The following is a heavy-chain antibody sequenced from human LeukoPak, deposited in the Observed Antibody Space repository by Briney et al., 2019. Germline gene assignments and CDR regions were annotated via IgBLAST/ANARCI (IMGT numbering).Heavy chain of an antibody. J-gene: IGHJ4*02. D-gene: IGHD2-21*01. CDR1: GYSISSGYY. Sequence: SGTLSLTCTVSGYSISSGYYWGWIRQPPGKGLEWIGSIYHSGSTYYNPSLKSRVTISVDTSKNQFSLKLSSVTAADTAVYYCARGRFHPVDYWGQGTPVTVSS. CDR2: IYHSGST. CDR3: ARGRFHPVDY. V-gene: IGHV4-38-2*02.